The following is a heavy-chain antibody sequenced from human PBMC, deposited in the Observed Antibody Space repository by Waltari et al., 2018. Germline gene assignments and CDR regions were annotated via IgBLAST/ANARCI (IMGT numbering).Heavy chain of an antibody. D-gene: IGHD2-21*02. V-gene: IGHV3-53*04. Sequence: EVPLVESGGGLVQPGGSLGLSCAASGFTVSTSYVTWGRQAPGKGLEWVSVIYSGGSTYYADSVKGRFTISRHNSKNTLYLQMNSLRAEDTAVYYCAREGYGGNSYWGQGTLVTVSS. CDR1: GFTVSTSY. CDR3: AREGYGGNSY. CDR2: IYSGGST. J-gene: IGHJ4*02.